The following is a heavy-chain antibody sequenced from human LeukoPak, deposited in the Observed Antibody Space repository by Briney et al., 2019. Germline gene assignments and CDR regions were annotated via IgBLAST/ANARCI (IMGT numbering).Heavy chain of an antibody. D-gene: IGHD2-15*01. Sequence: PGGSLRLSCAASGFTFSNYWMHWVRQAPGKGLVWVSRINSDGINTSYADSVKGRFTISRDNAKNTLNLQMNTLRAEDTAVYFCAKSPVSSCRGSFCYPFDYWGQGNLVTVSS. CDR2: INSDGINT. CDR1: GFTFSNYW. CDR3: AKSPVSSCRGSFCYPFDY. V-gene: IGHV3-74*01. J-gene: IGHJ4*02.